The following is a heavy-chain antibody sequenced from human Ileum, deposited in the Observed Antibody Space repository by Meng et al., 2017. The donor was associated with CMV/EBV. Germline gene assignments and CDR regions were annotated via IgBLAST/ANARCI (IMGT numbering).Heavy chain of an antibody. Sequence: ASVKVSYKASGYTFTGYYMHWVRQAPGQGLEWMGWINPNSGGTNYAQKFQGRVTMTRDTSISTAYMELSRLRSDDTAVYYCARVAIFGVVIRGGMDVWGQGTTVTVSS. CDR1: GYTFTGYY. CDR2: INPNSGGT. V-gene: IGHV1-2*02. J-gene: IGHJ6*02. CDR3: ARVAIFGVVIRGGMDV. D-gene: IGHD3-3*01.